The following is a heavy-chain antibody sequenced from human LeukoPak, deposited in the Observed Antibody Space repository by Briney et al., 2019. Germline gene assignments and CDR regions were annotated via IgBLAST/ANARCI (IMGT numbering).Heavy chain of an antibody. D-gene: IGHD4-17*01. CDR3: ATAWDYGVPIDY. Sequence: PGGSLRLSCAASGFTFSSYGMHWVRQAPGKGLEWVAVISYDGSNKYYADSVKGRFTISRDNSKNTLYLQMNSLRAEDTAVYYCATAWDYGVPIDYWGQGTLVTVSS. CDR1: GFTFSSYG. V-gene: IGHV3-30*03. CDR2: ISYDGSNK. J-gene: IGHJ4*02.